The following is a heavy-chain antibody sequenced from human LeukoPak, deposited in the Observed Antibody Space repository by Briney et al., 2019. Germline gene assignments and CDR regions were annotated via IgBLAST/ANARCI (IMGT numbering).Heavy chain of an antibody. J-gene: IGHJ3*02. CDR2: IYPDDSDI. CDR3: ARHTRGVDTALVQDAFDI. V-gene: IGHV5-51*01. Sequence: GESLKISCKGSGYRFTNYWIGWVRQMPGKGLECMGIIYPDDSDIRYSPSFQGQVTISADKSVSTAYLQWSSLKASDTTIYYCARHTRGVDTALVQDAFDIWGQGTRVTVSS. D-gene: IGHD5-18*01. CDR1: GYRFTNYW.